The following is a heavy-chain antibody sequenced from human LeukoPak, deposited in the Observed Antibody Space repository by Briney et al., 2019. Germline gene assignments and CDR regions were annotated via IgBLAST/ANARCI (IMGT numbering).Heavy chain of an antibody. CDR3: AKPREGSGSYYKSFFDS. V-gene: IGHV3-23*01. CDR2: ISGSGGDT. J-gene: IGHJ4*02. CDR1: GFTFSSYA. Sequence: GGSLRLSCAASGFTFSSYAMSWVRQAPGKGLEWVSVISGSGGDTNYADSVKGRFTISRDNSKNTLYLQMYTLRAEDTAVYYCAKPREGSGSYYKSFFDSWGQGTLVTVSS. D-gene: IGHD3-10*01.